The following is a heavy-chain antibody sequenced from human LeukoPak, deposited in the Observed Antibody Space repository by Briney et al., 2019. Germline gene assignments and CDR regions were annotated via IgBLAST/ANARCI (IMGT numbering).Heavy chain of an antibody. CDR2: VNHSGST. V-gene: IGHV4-34*01. Sequence: SETLSLTCAVYGGSFSGYYWSWIRQPPGKGLEWIGEVNHSGSTNYNPSLKSRVTISVDTSKNQFSLKLSSVTAADTAVYYCARGEFSSGWYPYYFDYWGQGTLVTVSS. D-gene: IGHD6-19*01. CDR1: GGSFSGYY. CDR3: ARGEFSSGWYPYYFDY. J-gene: IGHJ4*02.